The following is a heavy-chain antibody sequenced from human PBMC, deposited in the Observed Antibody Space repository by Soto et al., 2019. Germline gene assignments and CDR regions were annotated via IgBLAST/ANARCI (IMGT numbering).Heavy chain of an antibody. CDR2: ISGSGGST. D-gene: IGHD1-26*01. CDR3: AKDQGWELLTVKPSFDY. V-gene: IGHV3-23*01. CDR1: GFTFSSYA. Sequence: EVQLLESGGGLVQPGGSLRLSCAASGFTFSSYAMSWVRQAPGTGLEWVSAISGSGGSTYYADSVKGRFTISRDNSKNALYLQMNSLRAEDTAVYYCAKDQGWELLTVKPSFDYWGQGTLVTVSS. J-gene: IGHJ4*02.